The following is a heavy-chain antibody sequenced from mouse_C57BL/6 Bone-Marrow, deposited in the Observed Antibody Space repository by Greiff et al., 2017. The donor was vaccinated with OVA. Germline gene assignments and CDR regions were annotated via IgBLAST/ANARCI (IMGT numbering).Heavy chain of an antibody. Sequence: VMLVESGAELARPGASVKLSCKASGYTFTSYGISWVKQRTGQGLEWIGEIYPRSGNTYYNEKFKGKATLTADKSSSTAYMELRSLTSEDSAVYFCAREGIYYYGSSYEDFDYWGQGTTLTVSS. D-gene: IGHD1-1*01. CDR1: GYTFTSYG. J-gene: IGHJ2*01. CDR3: AREGIYYYGSSYEDFDY. CDR2: IYPRSGNT. V-gene: IGHV1-81*01.